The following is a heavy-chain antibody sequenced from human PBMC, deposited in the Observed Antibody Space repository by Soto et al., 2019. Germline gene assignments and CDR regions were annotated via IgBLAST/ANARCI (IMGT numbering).Heavy chain of an antibody. CDR3: AKSATAVVGQWLVLHV. D-gene: IGHD6-19*01. J-gene: IGHJ6*02. Sequence: GGSLRLSCAASGFTFSSYAMSWVRQAPGKGLEWVSAISGSGGSTYYADSVKGRFTISRDNSKNTLYLQMNSLRAEDTAVYYCAKSATAVVGQWLVLHVWGQGTTVTVSS. CDR2: ISGSGGST. V-gene: IGHV3-23*01. CDR1: GFTFSSYA.